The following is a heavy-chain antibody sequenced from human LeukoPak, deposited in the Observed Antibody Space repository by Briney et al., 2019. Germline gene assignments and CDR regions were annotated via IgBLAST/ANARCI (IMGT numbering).Heavy chain of an antibody. Sequence: QPGGSLRLSCAASGFSFSNNDMPWVRQFSGKGLEWVSGLGVAGDRYYPVSVRGRFTVSRDRAGTYLYLQMNSLSAGDTAVYYCARGHYYGSGGDTFDVWGKGTMVIVSS. CDR1: GFSFSNND. J-gene: IGHJ3*01. CDR2: LGVAGDR. CDR3: ARGHYYGSGGDTFDV. V-gene: IGHV3-13*01. D-gene: IGHD3-10*01.